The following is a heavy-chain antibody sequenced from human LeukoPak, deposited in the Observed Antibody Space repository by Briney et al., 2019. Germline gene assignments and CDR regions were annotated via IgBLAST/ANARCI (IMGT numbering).Heavy chain of an antibody. CDR3: ARVAIAVAGLDY. CDR1: GFTFSSYW. Sequence: GGSLRLSCAASGFTFSSYWMHWVRQAPGKGPVWVSRINNDGSGTTYADSVKGRFTISRDDAKNTLYLQMNSLRAEDTAVYYCARVAIAVAGLDYWGQGTLVTVSS. CDR2: INNDGSGT. D-gene: IGHD6-19*01. J-gene: IGHJ4*02. V-gene: IGHV3-74*01.